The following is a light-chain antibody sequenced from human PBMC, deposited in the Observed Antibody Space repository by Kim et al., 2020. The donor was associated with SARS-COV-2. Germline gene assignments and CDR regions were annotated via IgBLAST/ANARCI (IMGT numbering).Light chain of an antibody. V-gene: IGKV3-15*01. CDR3: QQYNDWPLYT. J-gene: IGKJ2*01. Sequence: SPGERANLSCRASQSVGSNLAWYQQKPGQAPSLLIYGASTRATGIPARFSGSGSGTEFTLTISSLQSEDFALYYCQQYNDWPLYTFGQGTKVDIK. CDR1: QSVGSN. CDR2: GAS.